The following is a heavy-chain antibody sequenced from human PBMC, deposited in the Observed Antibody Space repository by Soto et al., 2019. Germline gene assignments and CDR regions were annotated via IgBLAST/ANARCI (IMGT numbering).Heavy chain of an antibody. Sequence: QMQLVQSGAEVKKPGASVKVSCKASGYTFTGYYMHWVRQAPGQGLEWMGWINPNSGGTNYAQKFQGWVTMTRDTSINTAYMELSRLRSDDTAVYYCARDGSGQPTGYSSGWYYYYYGMDVWGQGTTVTVSS. D-gene: IGHD6-19*01. CDR2: INPNSGGT. V-gene: IGHV1-2*04. CDR3: ARDGSGQPTGYSSGWYYYYYGMDV. J-gene: IGHJ6*02. CDR1: GYTFTGYY.